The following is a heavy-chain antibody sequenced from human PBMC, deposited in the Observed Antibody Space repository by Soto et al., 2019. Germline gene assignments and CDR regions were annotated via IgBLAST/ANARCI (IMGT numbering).Heavy chain of an antibody. CDR1: GFSFSTYG. D-gene: IGHD3-16*01. Sequence: DVQLLESGGGLAQRGGSLRLSCAASGFSFSTYGMTWVRQAPGKGLEWVSYGGSGGSTYYADSVKGRFTISRDNSKNTLYLQMNSLRAADTAVYYCVKFRGRAYHYYDMDVWGNGTTVTVSS. CDR3: VKFRGRAYHYYDMDV. CDR2: YGGSGGST. J-gene: IGHJ6*03. V-gene: IGHV3-23*01.